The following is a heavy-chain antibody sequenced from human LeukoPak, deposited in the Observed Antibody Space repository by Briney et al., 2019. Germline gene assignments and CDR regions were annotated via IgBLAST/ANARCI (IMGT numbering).Heavy chain of an antibody. CDR3: ARDRGEMATIKDY. D-gene: IGHD5-12*01. V-gene: IGHV1-69*04. CDR1: GGTFSSYA. Sequence: SVKVSSKASGGTFSSYAISWVRQAPGQGLEWMGRIIPILGIANYAQKFQGRVTITADKSTSTAYMELSSLRSEDTAVYYCARDRGEMATIKDYWGQGTLVTVSS. J-gene: IGHJ4*02. CDR2: IIPILGIA.